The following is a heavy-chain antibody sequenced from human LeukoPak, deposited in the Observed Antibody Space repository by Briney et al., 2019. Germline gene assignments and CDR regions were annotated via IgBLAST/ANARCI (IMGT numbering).Heavy chain of an antibody. CDR1: GGSFRGYY. V-gene: IGHV4-34*01. D-gene: IGHD3-22*01. CDR2: INDSGGT. CDR3: AMGITMSY. Sequence: SETLSLTCAVYGGSFRGYYWSWIRQPPGKGLEWIGEINDSGGTNYNPSLKSRLTISVDTAKNQFSLKLSSVTAADTAGYYCAMGITMSYWGQGTLVTVSS. J-gene: IGHJ4*02.